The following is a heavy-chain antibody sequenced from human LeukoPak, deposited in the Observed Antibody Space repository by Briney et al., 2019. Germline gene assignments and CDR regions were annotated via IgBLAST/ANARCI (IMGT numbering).Heavy chain of an antibody. D-gene: IGHD5-24*01. V-gene: IGHV4-34*01. CDR3: ARHGLGLYYYMDV. Sequence: PSETLSLTCAVYGGSFSAYCWSWIRQPPGKGLEWIGEINHSGGTNYSPSLKSRVTISVDTSKNQFSLKLSSVTAADTAVYYCARHGLGLYYYMDVWGKGTTVTISS. CDR1: GGSFSAYC. J-gene: IGHJ6*03. CDR2: INHSGGT.